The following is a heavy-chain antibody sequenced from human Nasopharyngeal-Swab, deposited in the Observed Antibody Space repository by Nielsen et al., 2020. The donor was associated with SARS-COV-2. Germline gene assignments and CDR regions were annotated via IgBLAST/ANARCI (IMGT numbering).Heavy chain of an antibody. CDR3: ARIYDGGNSNAFDI. CDR1: GYSFTSYG. CDR2: IYSGDSDT. D-gene: IGHD4-23*01. V-gene: IGHV5-51*01. J-gene: IGHJ3*02. Sequence: GESLKISCKASGYSFTSYGMHWVRQTPGKGLEWMAVIYSGDSDTRYSASFKGQFTISADKSNNALYLQWSSLKASDTAMYYCARIYDGGNSNAFDIWGQGTMVTVSS.